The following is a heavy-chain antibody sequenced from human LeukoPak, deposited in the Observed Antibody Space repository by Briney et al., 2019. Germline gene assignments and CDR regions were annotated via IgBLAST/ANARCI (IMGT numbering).Heavy chain of an antibody. J-gene: IGHJ4*02. V-gene: IGHV4-4*07. CDR3: ARHGVPYYGSGSYYKRSYYFDY. Sequence: PSETLSLTCTVSGGSISSYYWSWIRQPAGQGLEWIGRIYTSGSTNYNPSLRSRVTMSVDTSKNQFSLKLSSVTAADTAVYYCARHGVPYYGSGSYYKRSYYFDYWGQGTLVTVSS. D-gene: IGHD3-10*01. CDR1: GGSISSYY. CDR2: IYTSGST.